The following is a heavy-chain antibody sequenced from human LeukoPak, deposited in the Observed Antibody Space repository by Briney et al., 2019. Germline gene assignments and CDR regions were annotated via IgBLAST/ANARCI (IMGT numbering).Heavy chain of an antibody. CDR3: AKAVFLTGPGYFDY. V-gene: IGHV3-23*01. J-gene: IGHJ4*02. CDR1: GFTFNTYA. Sequence: TGGSLRLSCAASGFTFNTYAIYCVRQAPGKGLEWVSHICGSGGCTYYANSVKGLFTISRDNSKNTLYLQINSLRGEDTAIYYCAKAVFLTGPGYFDYWGVGTLVTVSS. CDR2: ICGSGGCT. D-gene: IGHD3-9*01.